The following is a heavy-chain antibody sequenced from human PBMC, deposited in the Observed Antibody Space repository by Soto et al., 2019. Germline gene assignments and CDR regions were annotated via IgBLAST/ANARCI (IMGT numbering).Heavy chain of an antibody. CDR2: IIAALGLP. CDR1: GGTFSSYS. V-gene: IGHV1-69*08. CDR3: ARDSCSRTSFARGHWYFYL. J-gene: IGHJ2*01. Sequence: QVQLVQSGTEVKKPGSSVNVSCKASGGTFSSYSVSWVRQAPGQGLEWMGRIIAALGLPNYAKKLQGRVTITADKSTSTDYLELSSLRPDDTAVYYCARDSCSRTSFARGHWYFYLWGSGTVVTVSS. D-gene: IGHD2-2*01.